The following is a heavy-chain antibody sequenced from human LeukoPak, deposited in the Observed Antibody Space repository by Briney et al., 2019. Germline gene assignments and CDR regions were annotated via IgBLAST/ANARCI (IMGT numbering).Heavy chain of an antibody. D-gene: IGHD3-10*01. Sequence: GGPLRLSCAASGFTFSSYAMSWVRQAPGKGLEWVSAISGSGGSTYYADSVKGRFTISRDNSKNTLYLQMNSLRAEDTAVYYCAKVEGSGSFDYYYMDVWGKGTTVTISS. V-gene: IGHV3-23*01. CDR3: AKVEGSGSFDYYYMDV. CDR2: ISGSGGST. CDR1: GFTFSSYA. J-gene: IGHJ6*03.